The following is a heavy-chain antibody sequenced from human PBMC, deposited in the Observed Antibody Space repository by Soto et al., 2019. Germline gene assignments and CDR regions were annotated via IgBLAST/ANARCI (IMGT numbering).Heavy chain of an antibody. V-gene: IGHV3-13*01. D-gene: IGHD6-13*01. J-gene: IGHJ3*02. Sequence: GGSLRLSCAASGFTFSSYDMHWVRQATGKGLEWVSAIGTAGDTYYPGSVKGRFTISRENAKNSLYLQMNSLRAEDTAVYYCARLSSSHSSSWYGHAFDIWGQGTMVTVSS. CDR1: GFTFSSYD. CDR2: IGTAGDT. CDR3: ARLSSSHSSSWYGHAFDI.